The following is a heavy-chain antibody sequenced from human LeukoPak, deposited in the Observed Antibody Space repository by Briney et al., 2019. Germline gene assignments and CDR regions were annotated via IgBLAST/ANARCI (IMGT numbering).Heavy chain of an antibody. J-gene: IGHJ4*02. Sequence: SETLSLTCTVSGASISSGIYSWNWIRQPPGKGLEWIGYIYHSGSSSYSPSLKSRVTMSVDKSKNQFSLNLSSVTAADTAVYYCARAAVVTTSVYTFDYWGRGTLVTVSS. CDR3: ARAAVVTTSVYTFDY. CDR2: IYHSGSS. V-gene: IGHV4-30-2*01. CDR1: GASISSGIYS. D-gene: IGHD2-21*02.